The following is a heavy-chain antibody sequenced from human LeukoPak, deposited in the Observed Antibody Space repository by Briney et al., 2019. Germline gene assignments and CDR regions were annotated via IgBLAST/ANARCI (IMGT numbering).Heavy chain of an antibody. D-gene: IGHD1-26*01. Sequence: SETLSLTCAVYGGSFSGYYWSWIRQPPGKGLEWIGEINHSRSTNYNPSLRSRVTISVDTSKNQFSLKLSSVTAADTAVYYCARKPRHPSGSYPNDAFDIWGQGTMVTVSS. J-gene: IGHJ3*02. V-gene: IGHV4-34*01. CDR2: INHSRST. CDR1: GGSFSGYY. CDR3: ARKPRHPSGSYPNDAFDI.